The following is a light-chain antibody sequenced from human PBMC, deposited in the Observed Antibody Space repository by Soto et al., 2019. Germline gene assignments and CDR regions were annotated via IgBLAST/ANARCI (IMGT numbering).Light chain of an antibody. Sequence: IQVTQSPSSLSASVGDGVTITWRTSQGIRSALGWYQRKPGKVPKLLIYAASTLQSGVPSRFSGSGSGTKFTLTIASLQPDDFATYYCQKYETFSGTFGPGTKVDIK. CDR1: QGIRSA. V-gene: IGKV1-17*01. CDR2: AAS. CDR3: QKYETFSGT. J-gene: IGKJ1*01.